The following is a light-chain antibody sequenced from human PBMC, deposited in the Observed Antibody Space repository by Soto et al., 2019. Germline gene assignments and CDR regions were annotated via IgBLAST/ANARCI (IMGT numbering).Light chain of an antibody. J-gene: IGKJ2*01. V-gene: IGKV3-11*01. CDR1: QSVSNY. CDR3: QQRSNWPRFT. CDR2: DAS. Sequence: EIVLTQSPATLSLSPGERATLSCRASQSVSNYLAWYQQKPGQAPRLLIYDASNRATGIPARFCGSGSGTDVTLIISSLEPEDFAVYYCQQRSNWPRFTFGQGTKVEIK.